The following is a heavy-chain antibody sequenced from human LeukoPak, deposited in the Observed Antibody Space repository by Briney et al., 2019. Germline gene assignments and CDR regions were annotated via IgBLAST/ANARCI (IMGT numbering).Heavy chain of an antibody. CDR3: ARAGHYYFDY. J-gene: IGHJ4*02. CDR1: GFTVSSNY. Sequence: PGGSVRLSCAASGFTVSSNYMSWVRQAPGKGLEWVSVIYSGGSTYYADSVKGRFIISRDNSKNTLYLQMNSLRAEDTAVYYCARAGHYYFDYWGQGTLVTVSS. D-gene: IGHD3-10*01. CDR2: IYSGGST. V-gene: IGHV3-53*01.